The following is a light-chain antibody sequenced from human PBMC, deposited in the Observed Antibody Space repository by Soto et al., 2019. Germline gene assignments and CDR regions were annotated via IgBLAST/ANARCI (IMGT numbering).Light chain of an antibody. CDR3: MQALQTPRT. J-gene: IGKJ1*01. CDR1: QSLLHSNGYNY. Sequence: DIVMTQSPLSLPVTPGEPASISCRSSQSLLHSNGYNYLDWYLQKPGQSPQLLIYLSSTRASGVPDRFSGSGSGTDCTLNISRVEAEDVGVYYCMQALQTPRTFGQGTKVEIK. CDR2: LSS. V-gene: IGKV2-28*01.